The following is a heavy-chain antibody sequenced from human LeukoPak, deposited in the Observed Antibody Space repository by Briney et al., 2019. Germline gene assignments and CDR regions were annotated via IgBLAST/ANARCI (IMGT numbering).Heavy chain of an antibody. D-gene: IGHD2-8*02. Sequence: GGSLRLSCATSGFAFSLFEMNWVRQAAGKGLEWVSYISSSGSTRYYADSVQGRFTISKDSAKNSLYLQMNSLRAEDTAVYYCAREGDWWKPFDFWGQGTLVTVSS. V-gene: IGHV3-48*03. J-gene: IGHJ4*02. CDR1: GFAFSLFE. CDR3: AREGDWWKPFDF. CDR2: ISSSGSTR.